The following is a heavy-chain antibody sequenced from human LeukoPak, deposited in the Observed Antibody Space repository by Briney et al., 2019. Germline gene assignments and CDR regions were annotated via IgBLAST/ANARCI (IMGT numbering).Heavy chain of an antibody. CDR3: ARDRTGYWVS. Sequence: KPGGSLRLSCAASGFTFSSYSMNWVRQAPGKGLEWVSSISSSSSYIYYADSVKGRFTISRDNAKDSLYLQMNSLRAEDTAVYYCARDRTGYWVSWGQGTLVTVSS. CDR2: ISSSSSYI. D-gene: IGHD3/OR15-3a*01. V-gene: IGHV3-21*01. CDR1: GFTFSSYS. J-gene: IGHJ5*02.